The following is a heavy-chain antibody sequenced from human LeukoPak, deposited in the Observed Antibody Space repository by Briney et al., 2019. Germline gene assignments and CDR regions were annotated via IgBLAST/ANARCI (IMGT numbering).Heavy chain of an antibody. V-gene: IGHV3-30*04. J-gene: IGHJ4*02. CDR1: GFSFSSYA. Sequence: GGSLRLSCAASGFSFSSYAMHWVRQAPGKGLEWVAVISFDGRNKYYADSVKGRFTISRDNPKNTLNLQMNSLRAEDTAVYYCARDPISGTGDFWSGFHDYWGQGTLVTVSS. D-gene: IGHD3-3*01. CDR2: ISFDGRNK. CDR3: ARDPISGTGDFWSGFHDY.